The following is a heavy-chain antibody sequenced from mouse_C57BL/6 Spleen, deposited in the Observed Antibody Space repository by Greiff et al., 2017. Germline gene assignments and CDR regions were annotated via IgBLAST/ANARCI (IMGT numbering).Heavy chain of an antibody. D-gene: IGHD2-4*01. Sequence: EVQLVESGPGLVKPSQSLSLTCSVTGYSITSGYYWNWIRQFPGNKLEWMGYISYDGSNNYNPSLKNRISITRDTSKNQFFLKLNSVTTEDTATYYCARGGYDYLYFDYWGQGTTLTVSS. J-gene: IGHJ2*01. CDR3: ARGGYDYLYFDY. CDR2: ISYDGSN. V-gene: IGHV3-6*01. CDR1: GYSITSGYY.